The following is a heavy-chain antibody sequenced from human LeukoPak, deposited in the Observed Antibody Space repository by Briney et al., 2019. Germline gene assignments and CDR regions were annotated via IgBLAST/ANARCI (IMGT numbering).Heavy chain of an antibody. CDR3: ARLAPDGYNFLDMDV. CDR1: GFTFSNYW. Sequence: PGGSLRLSCAASGFTFSNYWMSWVRQAPGKGLEWVANIKQDGDEQYYVDSVRGRFTISRGNAKNSLYLQMNSPRAEDTAVYYCARLAPDGYNFLDMDVWGQGTTVTVSS. J-gene: IGHJ6*02. CDR2: IKQDGDEQ. V-gene: IGHV3-7*01. D-gene: IGHD5-24*01.